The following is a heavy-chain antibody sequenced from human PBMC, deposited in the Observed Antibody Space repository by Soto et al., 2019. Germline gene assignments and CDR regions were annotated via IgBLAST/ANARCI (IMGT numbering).Heavy chain of an antibody. CDR2: ISGSGGST. Sequence: GGSLRLSCAASGFTFSGYAMSWVRQAPGKGLEWVSAISGSGGSTYYADSVKGRFTISRDNSKNTLYLQMNSLSAEDTAAFYCANVVVTRYDYDSRGPTGDAFENWGRGTMGAV. CDR3: ANVVVTRYDYDSRGPTGDAFEN. J-gene: IGHJ3*02. CDR1: GFTFSGYA. D-gene: IGHD3-22*01. V-gene: IGHV3-23*01.